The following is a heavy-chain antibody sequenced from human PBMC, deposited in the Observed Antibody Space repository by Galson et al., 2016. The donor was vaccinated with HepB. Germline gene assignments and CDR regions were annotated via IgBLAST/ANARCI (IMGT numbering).Heavy chain of an antibody. CDR1: GFSLLTTGVG. CDR2: IYWDDDQ. J-gene: IGHJ4*02. CDR3: ARLTWRGRDSRGNLFLFDY. V-gene: IGHV2-5*02. Sequence: PALVKPTLTLTLACTFSGFSLLTTGVGVGWIRQTPGQALEWLALIYWDDDQRYSPSLRSRLTITKDIRKNQVVLTMTDINPVDAGTFYCARLTWRGRDSRGNLFLFDYWGQGIRVTVSS. D-gene: IGHD4-23*01.